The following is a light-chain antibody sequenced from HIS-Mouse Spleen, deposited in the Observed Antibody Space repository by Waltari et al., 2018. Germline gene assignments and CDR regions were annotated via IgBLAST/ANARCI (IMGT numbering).Light chain of an antibody. CDR3: YSTDSSGNHGV. CDR1: ALPKKY. Sequence: SYELTQPPSVSVSPGQPARITRSGYALPKKYTNWYQQKSGQAPVLVIYEDSQRPSGIPERFSGSSSGTMATLTISGAQVEDEADYYCYSTDSSGNHGVFGGGTKLTVL. J-gene: IGLJ2*01. CDR2: EDS. V-gene: IGLV3-10*01.